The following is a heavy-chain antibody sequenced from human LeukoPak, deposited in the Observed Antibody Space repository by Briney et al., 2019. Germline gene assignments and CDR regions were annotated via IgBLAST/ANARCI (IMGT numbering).Heavy chain of an antibody. V-gene: IGHV7-4-1*02. CDR1: GYTFTSYA. Sequence: AASVKVSCKASGYTFTSYAMNWVRQAPGQGLEWIGWINTNTGNPTYAQGFTGRFVFSLDTSVSTAYLQISSLKAEDTAVYYCARQGRFLEEDYYYYYMDVWGKGTTVAVSS. D-gene: IGHD3-3*01. CDR3: ARQGRFLEEDYYYYYMDV. J-gene: IGHJ6*03. CDR2: INTNTGNP.